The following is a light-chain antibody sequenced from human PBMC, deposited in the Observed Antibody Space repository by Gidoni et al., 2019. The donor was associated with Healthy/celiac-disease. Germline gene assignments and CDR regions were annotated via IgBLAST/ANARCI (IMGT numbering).Light chain of an antibody. CDR1: QSVSSN. Sequence: EIVMTQSPATLSVSPGERATLSCRASQSVSSNLAWYQQKPGQAPRLLISGASTRATGIPARFSGSGSGTEFTLTISSLQSEDFAVYYCQQYNNWPPFTFGPXTKVDIK. CDR3: QQYNNWPPFT. J-gene: IGKJ3*01. CDR2: GAS. V-gene: IGKV3-15*01.